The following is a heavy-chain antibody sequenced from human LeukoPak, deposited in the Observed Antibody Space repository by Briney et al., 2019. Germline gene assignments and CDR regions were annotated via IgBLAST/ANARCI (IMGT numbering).Heavy chain of an antibody. Sequence: SETLSLICTVSGGSISSYYWSWIRQPAGKALEWIGRIYTSGSTNYNPSLKSRVTISVDTSKNQFSLKLSSVTAADTAVYYCARVSLHSSSWSYYFDYWGQGNLVTVSS. CDR3: ARVSLHSSSWSYYFDY. CDR2: IYTSGST. V-gene: IGHV4-4*07. CDR1: GGSISSYY. D-gene: IGHD6-13*01. J-gene: IGHJ4*02.